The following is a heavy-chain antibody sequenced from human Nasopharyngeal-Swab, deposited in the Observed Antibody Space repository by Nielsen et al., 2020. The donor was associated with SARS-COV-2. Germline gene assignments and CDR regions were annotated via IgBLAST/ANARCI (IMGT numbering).Heavy chain of an antibody. CDR3: AHADSYSSSWYLSWYFDL. CDR1: GFSLSTSGVG. D-gene: IGHD6-13*01. V-gene: IGHV2-5*02. Sequence: SGPTLVKPTQTLTLTCTFSGFSLSTSGVGVGWIRQPPGKALEWHALIYWDDDKRYSPSLKSRLTITKDTSKNQVVLTMTNMDPVDTATYYCAHADSYSSSWYLSWYFDLWGRGTLVTVSS. CDR2: IYWDDDK. J-gene: IGHJ2*01.